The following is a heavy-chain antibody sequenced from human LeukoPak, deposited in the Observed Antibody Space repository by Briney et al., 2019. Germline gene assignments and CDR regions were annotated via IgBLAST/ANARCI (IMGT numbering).Heavy chain of an antibody. CDR2: IWYDGSNK. J-gene: IGHJ3*02. V-gene: IGHV3-33*01. Sequence: GGSLRLSCAASGFTFSSYGMHWDRQAPGKGLEWVAVIWYDGSNKYYADSVKGRFTISRDNSKNTLYLQMNSLRAEDTAVYYCAREGSGWYLKAFDIWGQGTMVTVSS. CDR1: GFTFSSYG. CDR3: AREGSGWYLKAFDI. D-gene: IGHD6-19*01.